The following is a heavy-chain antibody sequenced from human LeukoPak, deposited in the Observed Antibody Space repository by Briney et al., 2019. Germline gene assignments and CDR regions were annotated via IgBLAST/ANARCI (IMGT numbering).Heavy chain of an antibody. CDR3: ASADDFLTFDY. D-gene: IGHD2-21*02. V-gene: IGHV4-59*01. CDR1: GGSITYYY. Sequence: SETLSLTCTVSGGSITYYYWSWIRQPPGKGLEYIGYISYSGIPNYNSSLKSRVTISVDPSKNQFSLKLRSVTAADTAIYYCASADDFLTFDYWGQGSLVTVSS. J-gene: IGHJ4*02. CDR2: ISYSGIP.